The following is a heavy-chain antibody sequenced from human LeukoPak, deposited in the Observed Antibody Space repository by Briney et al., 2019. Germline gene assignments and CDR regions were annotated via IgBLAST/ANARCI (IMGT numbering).Heavy chain of an antibody. J-gene: IGHJ4*02. CDR3: ARDPTTEISVPYYFDD. Sequence: PSETLSLTCAVYGGSFIGYHWNWIRQAPGEGLQWIGEVNHRGMTNYNPSLKSRVIISADTSKNQFSLKLKSVTAADTAMYYCARDPTTEISVPYYFDDWGQGTLVTVSS. CDR2: VNHRGMT. CDR1: GGSFIGYH. D-gene: IGHD3-16*01. V-gene: IGHV4-34*01.